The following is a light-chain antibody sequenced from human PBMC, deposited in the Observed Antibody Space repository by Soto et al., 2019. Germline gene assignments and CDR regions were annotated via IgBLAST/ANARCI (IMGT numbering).Light chain of an antibody. V-gene: IGKV1-5*01. CDR2: DVS. Sequence: DIQMTQSPSTLSASVGDRVTITCRASQSISAWLAWYQQKPGKAPNLLIYDVSTLDSGVPSRFSGSASGTEFTLTSSSLESDDFATYYCQQYHRYSTFGQGTRVDIK. CDR3: QQYHRYST. J-gene: IGKJ1*01. CDR1: QSISAW.